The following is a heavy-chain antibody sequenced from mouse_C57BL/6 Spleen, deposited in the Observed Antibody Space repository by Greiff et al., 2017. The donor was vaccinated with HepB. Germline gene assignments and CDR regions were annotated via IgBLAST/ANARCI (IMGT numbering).Heavy chain of an antibody. CDR3: TTITVDY. D-gene: IGHD1-1*01. Sequence: EVQLQQSGAELVRPGASVKLSCTASGFNIKDDYMHWVKQRPEQGLEWIGWIDPENGDTEYASKFQGKATITADTSSNTAYLQLSSLTSEDTAVYYCTTITVDYWGQGTTLTVSS. V-gene: IGHV14-4*01. CDR2: IDPENGDT. CDR1: GFNIKDDY. J-gene: IGHJ2*01.